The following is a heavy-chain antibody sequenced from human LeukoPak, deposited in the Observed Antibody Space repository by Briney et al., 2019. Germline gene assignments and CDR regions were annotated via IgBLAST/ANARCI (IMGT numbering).Heavy chain of an antibody. Sequence: ASVKVSCKASGGTFSSYAISWVRQAPGQGLEWMGIINPSGGSTSYAQKFQGRVTMTRDTSTSTVYMELSSLRSEDTAVYYCARFQSGYDSPYDYWGQGTLVTVSS. CDR1: GGTFSSYA. CDR3: ARFQSGYDSPYDY. D-gene: IGHD5-12*01. V-gene: IGHV1-46*01. CDR2: INPSGGST. J-gene: IGHJ4*02.